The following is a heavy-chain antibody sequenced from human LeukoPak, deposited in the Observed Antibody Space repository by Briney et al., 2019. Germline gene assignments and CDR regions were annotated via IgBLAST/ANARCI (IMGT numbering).Heavy chain of an antibody. CDR3: AREDDKDYYYYGMDV. Sequence: PGGSLRLSCAASGFTFSSYSMTWVRQAPGKGLEWVSSISSSSSYIYYADSVKGRFTISRDNAKNSLYLQMHSLTAEDTAVYYCAREDDKDYYYYGMDVWGQGTTVTVSS. CDR2: ISSSSSYI. V-gene: IGHV3-21*01. J-gene: IGHJ6*02. CDR1: GFTFSSYS. D-gene: IGHD3-22*01.